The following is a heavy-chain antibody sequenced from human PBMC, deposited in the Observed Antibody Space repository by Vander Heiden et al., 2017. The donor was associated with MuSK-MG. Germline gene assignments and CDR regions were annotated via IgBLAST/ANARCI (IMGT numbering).Heavy chain of an antibody. D-gene: IGHD2-2*01. J-gene: IGHJ1*01. V-gene: IGHV3-9*01. CDR3: GGGCWVLWRSEYFQ. CDR1: GFTFADYA. CDR2: ISWNSGSI. Sequence: EVQLVVSGGGLVQPGRSLRLSCAASGFTFADYAMHWVRQAPGKGLEGVSGISWNSGSIGYADPGNGRFTISRDNAKNVRYLLMNSMRPQDSALYCCGGGCWVLWRSEYFQ.